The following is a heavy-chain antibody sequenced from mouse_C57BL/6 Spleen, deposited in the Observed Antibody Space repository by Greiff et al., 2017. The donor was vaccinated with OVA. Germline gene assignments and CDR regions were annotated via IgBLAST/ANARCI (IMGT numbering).Heavy chain of an antibody. Sequence: VQLQQSGAELVRPGTSVKMSCKASGYTFTNYWIGWAKQRPGHGLEWIGDIYPGGGYTNYNEKFKGKATLTADKSSSTAYMQFSSLTSEDSAIYYCARTTVDRYFDVWGTGTTVTVSS. CDR1: GYTFTNYW. J-gene: IGHJ1*03. V-gene: IGHV1-63*01. D-gene: IGHD1-1*01. CDR3: ARTTVDRYFDV. CDR2: IYPGGGYT.